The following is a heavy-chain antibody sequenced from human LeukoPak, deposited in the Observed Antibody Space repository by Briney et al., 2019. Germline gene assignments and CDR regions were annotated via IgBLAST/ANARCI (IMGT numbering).Heavy chain of an antibody. V-gene: IGHV4-30-4*01. J-gene: IGHJ4*02. CDR3: ARDGYNSGYFDY. D-gene: IGHD5-24*01. CDR1: GASISSGGYY. Sequence: SQTLSLTCTVSGASISSGGYYWIWIRQPPRKGLEWIGYIYYSRSTSYSPSLKSRLTLSVDTSKNQFSLKLSSVTAADTAVYYCARDGYNSGYFDYWGQGTLVTVSS. CDR2: IYYSRST.